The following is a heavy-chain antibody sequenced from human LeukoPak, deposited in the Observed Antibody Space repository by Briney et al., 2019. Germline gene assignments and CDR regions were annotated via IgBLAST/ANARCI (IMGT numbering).Heavy chain of an antibody. CDR3: ARKGSIFDN. Sequence: SETLSLTCAVYGGSFSGYYWSWIRQPPGKGLEWIGEINHSGSTNYNPSLKSRVTISVDTSKNQFSLNLTSVAAADTAVYYCARKGSIFDNWGQGTLVTVSS. CDR2: INHSGST. CDR1: GGSFSGYY. V-gene: IGHV4-34*01. D-gene: IGHD2-15*01. J-gene: IGHJ4*02.